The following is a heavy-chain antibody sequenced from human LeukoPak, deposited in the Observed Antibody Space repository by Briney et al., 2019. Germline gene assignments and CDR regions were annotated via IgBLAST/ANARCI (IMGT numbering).Heavy chain of an antibody. D-gene: IGHD3-16*01. CDR3: ARGATFGGTQGAYYDYGMDV. CDR1: GFTFSSNA. J-gene: IGHJ6*02. V-gene: IGHV3-23*01. Sequence: HAGGSLRLSCAASGFTFSSNAMSWVRQAPGKGLEWVSAISGSGGSTYYADSVKGRFTISRDNSKNTLYLQMNSLRAEDTAVYYCARGATFGGTQGAYYDYGMDVWGQGTTVTVSS. CDR2: ISGSGGST.